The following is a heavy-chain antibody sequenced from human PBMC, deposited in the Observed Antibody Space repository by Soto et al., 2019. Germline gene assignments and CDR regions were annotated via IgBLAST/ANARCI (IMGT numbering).Heavy chain of an antibody. CDR3: VKGGDFDS. D-gene: IGHD4-17*01. CDR2: ITHDGGHK. CDR1: GFTFHNYS. Sequence: QVQLVESGGGVVQPGTSLRLSCAASGFTFHNYSMYWVRQAPGKGLEWVALITHDGGHKFYADSVKGRFTISRDNSKNTVYVQMNSLRPEDTAMYYCVKGGDFDSWGQGTLVTVSP. V-gene: IGHV3-30*03. J-gene: IGHJ4*02.